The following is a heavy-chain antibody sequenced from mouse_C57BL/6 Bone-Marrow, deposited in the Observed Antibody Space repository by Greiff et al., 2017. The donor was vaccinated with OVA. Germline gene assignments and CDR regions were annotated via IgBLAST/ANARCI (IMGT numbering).Heavy chain of an antibody. Sequence: QVHVKQSGPELVKPGASVKISCKASGYAFSSSWMNWVKQRPGKGLEWIGRIYPGGGDTNYNGKFKGKATLTADKSSSTAYMQLSSLTSEDSAVYFYARWDGSSYYFDYWGQGTTLTVSS. D-gene: IGHD1-1*01. V-gene: IGHV1-82*01. J-gene: IGHJ2*01. CDR2: IYPGGGDT. CDR1: GYAFSSSW. CDR3: ARWDGSSYYFDY.